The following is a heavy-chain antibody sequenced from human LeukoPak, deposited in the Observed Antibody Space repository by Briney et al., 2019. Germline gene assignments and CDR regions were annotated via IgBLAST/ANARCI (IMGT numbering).Heavy chain of an antibody. J-gene: IGHJ3*02. CDR3: ARTDYYYDSSGYTRSDAFDI. D-gene: IGHD3-22*01. CDR2: IYHSGST. Sequence: PSETLSLTCAVSGGSISSGGYSWSWIRQPPGKGLEWIGYIYHSGSTYYNPSLKSRVTISVDRSKNQFSLKLSSVTAADTAVYYCARTDYYYDSSGYTRSDAFDIWGQGTVVTVSS. CDR1: GGSISSGGYS. V-gene: IGHV4-30-2*01.